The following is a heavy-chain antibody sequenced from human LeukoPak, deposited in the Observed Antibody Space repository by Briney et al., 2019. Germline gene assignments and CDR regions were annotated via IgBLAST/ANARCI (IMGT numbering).Heavy chain of an antibody. D-gene: IGHD3-9*01. CDR3: ARGASRYFDWSVLFDP. CDR2: IYYGGST. Sequence: SETLSLTCTVSGGSISSYYWSWIRQPPGKGLEWIGYIYYGGSTNYNPSLKSRVTISVDTSKNQFSLKLSSVTAADTAVYYCARGASRYFDWSVLFDPWGQGTLVTVSS. V-gene: IGHV4-59*01. J-gene: IGHJ5*02. CDR1: GGSISSYY.